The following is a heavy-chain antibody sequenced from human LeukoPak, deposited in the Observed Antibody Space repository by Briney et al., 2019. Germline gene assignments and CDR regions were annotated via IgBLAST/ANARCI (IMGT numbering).Heavy chain of an antibody. CDR3: VKNLLGDAAYSWYFDL. J-gene: IGHJ2*01. V-gene: IGHV3-23*01. CDR2: ITLSGGGT. CDR1: GFTFSTYG. Sequence: GGSLRLSCAASGFTFSTYGMSWVRQAPGKGLEWVSSITLSGGGTTYVDSVKGRFTITRDNSKNTLYLQMNSLRAEDTAVYYCVKNLLGDAAYSWYFDLWGRGTLVTVSS. D-gene: IGHD1-26*01.